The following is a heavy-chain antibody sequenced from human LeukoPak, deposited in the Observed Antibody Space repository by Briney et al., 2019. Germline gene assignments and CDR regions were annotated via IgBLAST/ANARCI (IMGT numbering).Heavy chain of an antibody. D-gene: IGHD5-12*01. CDR3: ARGHRDSGYDFHWFDP. J-gene: IGHJ5*02. CDR2: IYYSGST. Sequence: SETLSLTCTVSGGSISSGGYYWSWIRQHPGKGLEWIGYIYYSGSTYYNPSLKSRVTISVDTSKNQFSLKLSSVTAADTAVYYCARGHRDSGYDFHWFDPWGQGTLVTVSS. CDR1: GGSISSGGYY. V-gene: IGHV4-31*03.